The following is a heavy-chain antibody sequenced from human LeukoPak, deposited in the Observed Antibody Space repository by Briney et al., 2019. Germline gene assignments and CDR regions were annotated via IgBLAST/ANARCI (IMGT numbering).Heavy chain of an antibody. CDR3: ARGDFCSKSNCYLRPMDV. D-gene: IGHD3-3*01. Sequence: PSETLSLTCSVSDGSISTYYWSWIRQPPGKGLEWIGYIYYTGSTNYNPSLKSRVTMSVDTAKNQFSLKLRSVTAADTAVYYCARGDFCSKSNCYLRPMDVWGKGTTVTVSS. CDR1: DGSISTYY. CDR2: IYYTGST. J-gene: IGHJ6*03. V-gene: IGHV4-59*01.